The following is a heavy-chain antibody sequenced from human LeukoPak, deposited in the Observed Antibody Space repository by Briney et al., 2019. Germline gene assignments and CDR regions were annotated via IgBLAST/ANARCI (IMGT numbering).Heavy chain of an antibody. CDR2: ISAYNGNT. J-gene: IGHJ3*02. CDR1: GYTFASYG. D-gene: IGHD3-3*01. Sequence: ASVKVSCKASGYTFASYGISWVRQAPGQGLEWMGWISAYNGNTNYAQKLQGRVAMTTDTSTSTAYMELRSLRSDDTAVYYCARGGITIFGVDPEAFDIWGQGTMVTVSS. CDR3: ARGGITIFGVDPEAFDI. V-gene: IGHV1-18*01.